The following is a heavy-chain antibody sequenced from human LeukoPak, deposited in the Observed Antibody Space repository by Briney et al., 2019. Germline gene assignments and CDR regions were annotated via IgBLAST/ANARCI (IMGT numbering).Heavy chain of an antibody. CDR2: INSNGRST. CDR1: GLTFSSYA. D-gene: IGHD6-6*01. Sequence: GGSLRLSCSASGLTFSSYAMHWVRQAPGKGLEFVSSINSNGRSTYHADSVKGRFTISRDNSKNTLYLQMRSLRVEDTAVYYCVKSGYSTSSDVDYWGQGTLVTVSP. CDR3: VKSGYSTSSDVDY. J-gene: IGHJ4*02. V-gene: IGHV3-64D*09.